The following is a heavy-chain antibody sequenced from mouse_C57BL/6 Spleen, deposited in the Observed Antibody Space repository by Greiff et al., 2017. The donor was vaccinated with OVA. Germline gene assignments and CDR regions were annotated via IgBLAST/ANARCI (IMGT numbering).Heavy chain of an antibody. V-gene: IGHV1-72*01. CDR3: ARDGNYAVGFAY. CDR2: IDPSSGGT. CDR1: GYTFTSYW. Sequence: VQLQQPGAELVKPGASVKLSCKASGYTFTSYWMHWVKQRPGRGLEWIGRIDPSSGGTKYNEKFKGKATLTVDKSSSTAYMQLSSLTSEDSAVYCCARDGNYAVGFAYWGKGTLVTVSA. D-gene: IGHD2-1*01. J-gene: IGHJ3*01.